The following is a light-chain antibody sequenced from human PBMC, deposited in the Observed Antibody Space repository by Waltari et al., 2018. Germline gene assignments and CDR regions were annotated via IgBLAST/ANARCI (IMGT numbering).Light chain of an antibody. CDR2: KVS. CDR1: QSLGNTY. V-gene: IGKV2-30*01. CDR3: MQGTHWPYT. Sequence: DVVLTQSPLSLPVTLGQPASISCRSSQSLGNTYLNWFQQRPGQSPRRLIYKVSNRDSRVPDRVRGSGSGTFFTVEISRVEAEDVGVYYCMQGTHWPYTFGQGTKLEIK. J-gene: IGKJ2*01.